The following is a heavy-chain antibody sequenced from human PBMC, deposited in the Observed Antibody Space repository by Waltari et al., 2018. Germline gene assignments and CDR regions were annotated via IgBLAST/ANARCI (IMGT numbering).Heavy chain of an antibody. J-gene: IGHJ4*02. CDR2: IYYSGST. CDR1: GGSISSYY. D-gene: IGHD6-6*01. V-gene: IGHV4-59*01. Sequence: QVQLQESGPGLVKPSETLSLTCTVSGGSISSYYWSWIRQPPGKGLEWIGYIYYSGSTNYNPSLKSRVTISVDTSKNQFSLKLSSVTAADTAVYYCARVSSRGSRYFDYWGQGTLVTVSS. CDR3: ARVSSRGSRYFDY.